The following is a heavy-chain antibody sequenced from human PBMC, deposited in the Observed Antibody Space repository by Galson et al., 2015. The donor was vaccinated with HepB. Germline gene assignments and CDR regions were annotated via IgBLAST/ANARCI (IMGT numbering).Heavy chain of an antibody. D-gene: IGHD5-12*01. J-gene: IGHJ4*02. Sequence: SGAEVKKPGDSLKISCKGSGYSFTSSWIAWVRQMPGKGLEWMGIIYPGDSDTRYSPSFQGQVTISADKSISTAYLQWSSLKASDTAVYYCARLEVATSPFDYWGQGTLVTVSS. CDR1: GYSFTSSW. V-gene: IGHV5-51*01. CDR2: IYPGDSDT. CDR3: ARLEVATSPFDY.